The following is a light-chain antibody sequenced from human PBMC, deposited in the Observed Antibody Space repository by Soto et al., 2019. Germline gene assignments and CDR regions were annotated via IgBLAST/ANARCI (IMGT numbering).Light chain of an antibody. CDR3: CSYAGSSTYV. J-gene: IGLJ1*01. V-gene: IGLV2-23*01. Sequence: QSVVTQRASVSWAPGQSITISCTGTSSDIGSYNLVSWYQHHPGKAPKFLIYEGTKRPSGVSSRFSGSKSANTASLTISGLQAEDEAYYYCCSYAGSSTYVFGTGTKVTVL. CDR1: SSDIGSYNL. CDR2: EGT.